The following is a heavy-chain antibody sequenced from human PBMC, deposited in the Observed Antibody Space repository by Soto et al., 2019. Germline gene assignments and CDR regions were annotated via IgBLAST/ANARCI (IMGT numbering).Heavy chain of an antibody. CDR2: VYYSGTT. CDR1: GGSVSNKTYY. V-gene: IGHV4-61*01. D-gene: IGHD2-21*01. Sequence: SETLSLTCSVSGGSVSNKTYYWSWIRQPPGKRLEWIGYVYYSGTTNYNPSLKSRVNISVDLSKNQFSLRLSSVTAADTALYYCASSKAVPNTVRWRYFVDYWGQGPLVTVSS. J-gene: IGHJ4*02. CDR3: ASSKAVPNTVRWRYFVDY.